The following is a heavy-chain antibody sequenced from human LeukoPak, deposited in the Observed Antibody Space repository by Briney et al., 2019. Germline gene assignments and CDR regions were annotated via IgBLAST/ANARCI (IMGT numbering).Heavy chain of an antibody. Sequence: GASVKVSCMVSGDTVTGFSIHWVRQAPGHGLEWVGGFDPEDGARISAQKFQGRVTMTEDTSTDTAYMDLSSLRSEDTAVYYCATGYTYDYSLYWGQGTLVTVSS. V-gene: IGHV1-24*01. CDR3: ATGYTYDYSLY. D-gene: IGHD5-18*01. CDR2: FDPEDGAR. CDR1: GDTVTGFS. J-gene: IGHJ4*02.